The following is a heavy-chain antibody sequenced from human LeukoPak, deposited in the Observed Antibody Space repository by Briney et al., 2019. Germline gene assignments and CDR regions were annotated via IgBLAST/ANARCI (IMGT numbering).Heavy chain of an antibody. Sequence: GGSLRLPCAASGFTFNIYSMNWVRQAPGKGLEWISYLSRSTTTIYYADSVKGRFTISRDNAKNSLYLQMNSLRAEDTAMYYCARSGWYDDFDYLGQGTLVTVSS. CDR2: LSRSTTTI. V-gene: IGHV3-48*01. J-gene: IGHJ4*02. CDR1: GFTFNIYS. CDR3: ARSGWYDDFDY. D-gene: IGHD6-19*01.